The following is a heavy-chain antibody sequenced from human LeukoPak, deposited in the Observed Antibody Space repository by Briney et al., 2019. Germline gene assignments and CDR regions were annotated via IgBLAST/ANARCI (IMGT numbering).Heavy chain of an antibody. D-gene: IGHD6-19*01. CDR1: GFTFSSYA. Sequence: GGSLRLSCAASGFTFSSYAMSWVRQAPGKGLEWVSAFSGSGGSTYYADSVKGRFTISRDNSKNTLYLQMNSLRAEDTAVYYCAKVYSSGWYVDYWGQGTLVTVSS. V-gene: IGHV3-23*01. J-gene: IGHJ4*02. CDR3: AKVYSSGWYVDY. CDR2: FSGSGGST.